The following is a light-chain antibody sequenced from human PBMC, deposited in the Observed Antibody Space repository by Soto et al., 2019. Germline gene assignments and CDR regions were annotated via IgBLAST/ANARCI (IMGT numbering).Light chain of an antibody. CDR1: QSVSSN. CDR2: DAS. CDR3: QQYNNWPPYT. Sequence: EIVMTQSPATLSVSPGESATLSCRASQSVSSNLAWYQQKPGQAPRLLIYDASTGATGIPARFSGSGSGTEFTLTISSLQSEDFAVYYCQQYNNWPPYTFGQGTKLEIK. J-gene: IGKJ2*01. V-gene: IGKV3-15*01.